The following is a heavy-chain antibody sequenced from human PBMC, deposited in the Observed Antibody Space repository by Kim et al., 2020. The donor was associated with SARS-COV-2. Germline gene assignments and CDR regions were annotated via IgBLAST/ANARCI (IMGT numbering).Heavy chain of an antibody. CDR2: ARNKANSYTT. V-gene: IGHV3-72*01. Sequence: GGSLRLSCAASGFTFSDHYMDWVRQAPGKGLEWVGRARNKANSYTTEYAASVKGRFTISRDASKNSLFLQMKSLKTEDTAMYYCASEGYSGDLTTVMPFESWGAGALLTVSS. CDR1: GFTFSDHY. J-gene: IGHJ4*02. CDR3: ASEGYSGDLTTVMPFES. D-gene: IGHD4-17*01.